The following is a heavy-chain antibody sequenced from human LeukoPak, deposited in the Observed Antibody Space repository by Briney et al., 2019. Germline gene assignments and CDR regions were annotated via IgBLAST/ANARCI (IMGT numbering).Heavy chain of an antibody. J-gene: IGHJ5*02. CDR3: ARGPRFGVVIPSERFDP. V-gene: IGHV1-46*01. CDR1: GYTFTSYY. CDR2: INPSGGST. D-gene: IGHD3-3*01. Sequence: ASVKVSCKASGYTFTSYYIHWVRQAPGQGLEWMGIINPSGGSTSYAQKFQGRVTMTRDTSTSTVYMELSSLRSEDTAVYYCARGPRFGVVIPSERFDPWGQGTLVTVSS.